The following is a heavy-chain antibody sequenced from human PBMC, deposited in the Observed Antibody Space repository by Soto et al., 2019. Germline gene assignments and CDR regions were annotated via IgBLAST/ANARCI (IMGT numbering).Heavy chain of an antibody. J-gene: IGHJ4*02. D-gene: IGHD3-10*01. CDR2: IIPFHGVT. CDR3: TRDWEITVSTWSFGGF. Sequence: QVQLVQSGAEVKKPGSSVNVSCTASGGTFSPYTINWVRQAPGQGLEWMGRIIPFHGVTNYAQKFQARVTITADKSKSTAYMELSGLRFVDTAMYYCTRDWEITVSTWSFGGFWGRGTLVTVSS. CDR1: GGTFSPYT. V-gene: IGHV1-69*08.